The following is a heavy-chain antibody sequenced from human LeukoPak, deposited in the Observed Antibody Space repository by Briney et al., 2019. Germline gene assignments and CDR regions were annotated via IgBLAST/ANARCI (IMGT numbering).Heavy chain of an antibody. Sequence: SETLSLTCTVSGYSISSGYYWGWIRQPPGKGLEWIGSIYHSGSTYYNPSLKSRVTISVDTSKNQFSLKLNSVTAADTAVYFCARRTYSAAYWKHFNYWGQGTLVTVSS. V-gene: IGHV4-38-2*02. D-gene: IGHD1-1*01. J-gene: IGHJ4*02. CDR1: GYSISSGYY. CDR3: ARRTYSAAYWKHFNY. CDR2: IYHSGST.